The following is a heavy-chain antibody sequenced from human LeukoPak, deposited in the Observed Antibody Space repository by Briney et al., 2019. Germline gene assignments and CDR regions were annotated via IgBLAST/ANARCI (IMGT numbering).Heavy chain of an antibody. CDR3: ARGVYGGDGVAEKVGPWDPPSHY. V-gene: IGHV1-18*01. CDR1: GYTFTSYG. D-gene: IGHD3-16*01. CDR2: ISAYIGKA. J-gene: IGHJ4*02. Sequence: GASVKVSCKASGYTFTSYGISWVRQAPGQGREWMGWISAYIGKANYAQKLQGRVTMTTDTPTSTACMELRSLRSDDTAVYYCARGVYGGDGVAEKVGPWDPPSHYWGQGTLVTVSS.